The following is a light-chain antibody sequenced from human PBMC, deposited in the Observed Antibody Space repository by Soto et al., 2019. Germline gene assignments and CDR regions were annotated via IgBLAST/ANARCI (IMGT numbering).Light chain of an antibody. CDR2: TVS. J-gene: IGKJ4*01. Sequence: DIVMTQTPLSLTVTPGEPASISCRSSQSLLDSDDGNTYLDWYLQKPGQSPQLLIYTVSYRASGVPDRFSGSGSGTDFTLKISRVEAEDVGVYYCMQRLEFPLTFGGGTKVDIK. CDR1: QSLLDSDDGNTY. V-gene: IGKV2-40*01. CDR3: MQRLEFPLT.